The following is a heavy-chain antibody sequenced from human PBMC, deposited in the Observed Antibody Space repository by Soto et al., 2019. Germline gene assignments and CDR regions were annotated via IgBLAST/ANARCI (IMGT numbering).Heavy chain of an antibody. CDR1: GFTVSSNY. CDR3: ARFSGYPNYYFDY. CDR2: IYIGGST. Sequence: EVQLVESGGGLIQPGGSLRLSCTASGFTVSSNYMSWVRQATGKGLEWVSGIYIGGSTYYADSVKGRFTISRDSSKYTRYLQMNSLRAEDTAVYYCARFSGYPNYYFDYWGQGTLVTVSS. J-gene: IGHJ4*02. V-gene: IGHV3-53*01. D-gene: IGHD5-18*01.